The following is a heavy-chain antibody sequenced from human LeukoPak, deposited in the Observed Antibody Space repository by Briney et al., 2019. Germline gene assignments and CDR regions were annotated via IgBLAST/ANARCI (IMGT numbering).Heavy chain of an antibody. V-gene: IGHV4-39*01. J-gene: IGHJ4*02. CDR2: IYYSGST. Sequence: PSETLSLTCTVSGGSISSSSYYWGWIRQPPGKGLEWTGSIYYSGSTYYNPSLKSRVTISVDTSKNQFSLKLSSVTAADTAVYYCARHRRDGYNYGTLFDYWGQGTLVTVSS. D-gene: IGHD5-24*01. CDR3: ARHRRDGYNYGTLFDY. CDR1: GGSISSSSYY.